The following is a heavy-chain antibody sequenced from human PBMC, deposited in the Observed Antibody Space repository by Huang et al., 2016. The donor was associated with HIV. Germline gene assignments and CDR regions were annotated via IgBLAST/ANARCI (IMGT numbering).Heavy chain of an antibody. J-gene: IGHJ3*02. CDR3: TKGHYYDTNGYVAFDI. Sequence: QVQLVESGGGVVRPGRSLRLSCAASRFNFSKFAMHWVRQEPGKVLGWMAVISYDGSSKHYADSVTGRLTISRDNSNNTLYLQMNSLTVEDTAVYYCTKGHYYDTNGYVAFDIWGQGTMVTVSS. CDR1: RFNFSKFA. CDR2: ISYDGSSK. V-gene: IGHV3-30*18. D-gene: IGHD3-22*01.